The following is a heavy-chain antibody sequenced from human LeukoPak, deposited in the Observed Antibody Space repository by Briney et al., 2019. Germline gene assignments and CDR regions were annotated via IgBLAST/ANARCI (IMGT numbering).Heavy chain of an antibody. D-gene: IGHD2-15*01. J-gene: IGHJ4*02. CDR2: IWNDGSNK. Sequence: PGGSLRLSCVASGFTFCSSCMHWVRQAPGKGLEWVAVIWNDGSNKYYADSVKGRFTISRDNSKNTLYLQMNSLRAEDTAVYYCATDAGAAAFDYWGQGTLVTVSP. V-gene: IGHV3-33*08. CDR1: GFTFCSSC. CDR3: ATDAGAAAFDY.